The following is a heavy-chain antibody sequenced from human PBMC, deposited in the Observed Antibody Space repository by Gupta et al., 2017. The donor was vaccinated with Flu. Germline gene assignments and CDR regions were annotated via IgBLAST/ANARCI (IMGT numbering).Heavy chain of an antibody. CDR1: GFKFSNSA. CDR2: IWFDGGTK. Sequence: QVQLVESGGGEVQPGGSRRLSCAASGFKFSNSAMHWVRQAPGKGLEWVAIIWFDGGTKYYADSVKGRFVISRDNSKSTVFLQMDGLRVEDTARYYCARDHGAAPLPEGGDHWGQGTQVTVSS. D-gene: IGHD3-16*01. V-gene: IGHV3-33*01. J-gene: IGHJ4*02. CDR3: ARDHGAAPLPEGGDH.